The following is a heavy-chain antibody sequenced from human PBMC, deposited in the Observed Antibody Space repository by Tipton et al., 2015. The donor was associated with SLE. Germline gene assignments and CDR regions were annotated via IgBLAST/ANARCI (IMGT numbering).Heavy chain of an antibody. Sequence: TLSLTCAVYGGSFSGYYWSWIRQPPGKGLEWIGEINHSGSTNYNPPLKSRVTISVDTSKNQFSLKLSSVTAADTAVYYCARIYYGDYFDYWGQGTLVTVSS. CDR2: INHSGST. CDR3: ARIYYGDYFDY. J-gene: IGHJ4*02. V-gene: IGHV4-34*01. CDR1: GGSFSGYY. D-gene: IGHD4-17*01.